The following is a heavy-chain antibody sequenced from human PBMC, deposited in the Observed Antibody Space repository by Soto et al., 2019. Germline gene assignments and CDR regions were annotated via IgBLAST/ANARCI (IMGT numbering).Heavy chain of an antibody. CDR3: ARVLIVVVPAPGPHDAFDI. CDR2: IYYSGST. D-gene: IGHD2-2*01. CDR1: GGSISSGGYY. V-gene: IGHV4-31*03. Sequence: QVQLQESGPGLVKPSQTLSLTCTVSGGSISSGGYYWSWIRQHPGKGLEWIGYIYYSGSTYYNPSLKSRVTISVDTSKNQFSLKLSSVTAADTAVYYCARVLIVVVPAPGPHDAFDIWGQGTMVTVSS. J-gene: IGHJ3*02.